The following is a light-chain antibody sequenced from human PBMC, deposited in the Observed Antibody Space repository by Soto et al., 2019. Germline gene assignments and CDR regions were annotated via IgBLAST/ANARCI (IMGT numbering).Light chain of an antibody. CDR1: QGISTY. CDR2: AAS. Sequence: DIQMTQNPSSLSASVGDRVTITCRASQGISTYLNWYLQKPGKAPKLLIYAASSLQSGVPSRFSGSGSETDFTLTISSLQPEDFATYSCQQSYSTTWTFGQGSMV. CDR3: QQSYSTTWT. J-gene: IGKJ1*01. V-gene: IGKV1-39*01.